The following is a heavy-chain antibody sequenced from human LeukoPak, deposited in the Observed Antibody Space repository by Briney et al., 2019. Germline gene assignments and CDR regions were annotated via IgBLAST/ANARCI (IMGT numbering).Heavy chain of an antibody. V-gene: IGHV4-59*01. Sequence: SETLSLTCTVSGDSISSYYWSWIRQPPGKGLEWIGYIYYSGSTKYNPSLKSRVTISVDTSKNQFSLKLSSVTAADTAVYYCAREGTAGTNLNWFDPWGQGTLVTVSS. CDR3: AREGTAGTNLNWFDP. CDR2: IYYSGST. D-gene: IGHD1-1*01. J-gene: IGHJ5*02. CDR1: GDSISSYY.